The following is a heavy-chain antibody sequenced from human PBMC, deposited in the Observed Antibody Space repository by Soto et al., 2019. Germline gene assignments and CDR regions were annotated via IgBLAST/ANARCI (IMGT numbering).Heavy chain of an antibody. CDR1: GFTFSSYS. D-gene: IGHD3-16*02. Sequence: VQLVESGGGLVQPGGSLRLSCAASGFTFSSYSMNWVRQAPGKGLEWVSSISSSSSYIYYADSVKGRFTISRDNAKNSLYLQMNSLRAEDTAVYYCARDGGDYDYVWGSYRYRPFDYWGQGTLVTVSS. CDR3: ARDGGDYDYVWGSYRYRPFDY. V-gene: IGHV3-21*01. CDR2: ISSSSSYI. J-gene: IGHJ4*02.